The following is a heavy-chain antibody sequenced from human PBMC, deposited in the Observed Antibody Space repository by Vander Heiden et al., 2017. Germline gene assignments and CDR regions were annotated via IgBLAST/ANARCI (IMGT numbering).Heavy chain of an antibody. CDR2: IIPIFGTA. V-gene: IGHV1-69*01. D-gene: IGHD4-4*01. CDR3: ARGGYSNAYYYYGMDV. J-gene: IGHJ6*02. Sequence: QVQLVQSGAEVKKPGSSVKVSCKASGGTFSSYAISWVRQAPGQGREWMGEIIPIFGTANYAQKFQGRVTITADESTSTAYMELSSLRSEDTAVYYCARGGYSNAYYYYGMDVWGQGTTVTVSS. CDR1: GGTFSSYA.